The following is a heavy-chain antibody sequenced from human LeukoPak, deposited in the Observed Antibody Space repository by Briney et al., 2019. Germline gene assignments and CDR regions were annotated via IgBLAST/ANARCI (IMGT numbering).Heavy chain of an antibody. CDR1: GGSISSYY. V-gene: IGHV4-59*08. J-gene: IGHJ6*02. Sequence: SETLSLTFTVSGGSISSYYWSWIRQPPGKGLEWIGYIYYSGSTNYNPSLKSRVTISVDTSKNQFSLKLSSVTAADTAVYYCARGDSSSWYGRPPYYYGMDVWGQGTTVTVSS. CDR2: IYYSGST. D-gene: IGHD6-13*01. CDR3: ARGDSSSWYGRPPYYYGMDV.